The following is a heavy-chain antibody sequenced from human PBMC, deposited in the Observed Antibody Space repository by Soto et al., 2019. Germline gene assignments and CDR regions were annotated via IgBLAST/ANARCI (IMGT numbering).Heavy chain of an antibody. CDR1: GFTFSSYG. Sequence: HPGGSLRLSCAASGFTFSSYGMHWVRQAPGKGLEWVAVISYDGSNKYYADSVKGRFTISRDNSKNTLYLQMNSLRAEDTAVYYCAKDRVVSVVVPAAMLICGMDVWGQGTTVTVSS. D-gene: IGHD2-2*01. V-gene: IGHV3-30*18. J-gene: IGHJ6*02. CDR2: ISYDGSNK. CDR3: AKDRVVSVVVPAAMLICGMDV.